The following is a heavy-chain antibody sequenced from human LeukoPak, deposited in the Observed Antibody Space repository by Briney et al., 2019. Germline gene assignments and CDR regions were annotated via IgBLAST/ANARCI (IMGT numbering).Heavy chain of an antibody. Sequence: PGGALRLSCAASGFTFSSYSLNWVGQAPGKGLEWVGRTKSRTDGGTTDYAAPVKGRFTISIHDSKNTLYLQMNSLKTEDTAVYYCTKVATITDAFDIWGQGTMVTVSS. D-gene: IGHD5-12*01. J-gene: IGHJ3*02. CDR2: TKSRTDGGTT. CDR1: GFTFSSYS. V-gene: IGHV3-15*01. CDR3: TKVATITDAFDI.